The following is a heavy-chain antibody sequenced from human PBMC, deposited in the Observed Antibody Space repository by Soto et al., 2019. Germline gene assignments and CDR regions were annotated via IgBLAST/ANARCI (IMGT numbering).Heavy chain of an antibody. CDR2: ISSNPSYT. D-gene: IGHD6-13*01. CDR1: GFSFSDYY. J-gene: IGHJ5*02. CDR3: ARGTHWRIAAAGTSWFDP. V-gene: IGHV3-11*06. Sequence: GGSLRLSCAASGFSFSDYYMSWIRQAPGKGLEWISYISSNPSYTNYADSVKGRFTISRDNAKNSLYLQMNSLRAEDTAVYYCARGTHWRIAAAGTSWFDPWGQGTLVTVSS.